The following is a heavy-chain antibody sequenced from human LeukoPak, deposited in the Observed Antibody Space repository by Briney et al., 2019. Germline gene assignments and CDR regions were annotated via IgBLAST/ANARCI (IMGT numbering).Heavy chain of an antibody. CDR1: GGSISSYY. V-gene: IGHV4-4*07. Sequence: PSETLSLTCTVSGGSISSYYCSWIRQPAGKGLEWIGRIYTSGSTNYNPSLKSRVTMSVDTSKNQFSLKLSSVTAADTAVYYCARDVGPGQWDWFDPWGQGTLVTVSS. D-gene: IGHD1-26*01. CDR2: IYTSGST. CDR3: ARDVGPGQWDWFDP. J-gene: IGHJ5*02.